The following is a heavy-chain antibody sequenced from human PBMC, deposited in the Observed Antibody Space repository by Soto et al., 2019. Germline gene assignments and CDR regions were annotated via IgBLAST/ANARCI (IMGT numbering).Heavy chain of an antibody. CDR1: GYTFTSYG. Sequence: ASVKVSCKASGYTFTSYGISWGGQAPGHGLKWMGWITSYNANTNYAQNPQGRVTMTTDTSTSTAYMELRSLRSDDTAVYSCARDMYYYDSSGPNFAYWGQGTLVTVSS. CDR2: ITSYNANT. D-gene: IGHD3-22*01. V-gene: IGHV1-18*01. J-gene: IGHJ4*02. CDR3: ARDMYYYDSSGPNFAY.